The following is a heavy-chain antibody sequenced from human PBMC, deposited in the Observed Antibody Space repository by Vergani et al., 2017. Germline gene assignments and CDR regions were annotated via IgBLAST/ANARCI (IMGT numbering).Heavy chain of an antibody. CDR3: ARQESDGWHVDY. V-gene: IGHV3-74*01. CDR1: GFTFSGSA. Sequence: EVQLVESGGGLVQPGGSLKLSCAASGFTFSGSAMHWVRQAPGKGPVLVSRIKSDGSITNYADFVRGRFTISRDNARNTLFLQLNDLRAEDTAVYYCARQESDGWHVDYWGQGTLVTVSS. J-gene: IGHJ4*02. CDR2: IKSDGSIT. D-gene: IGHD5-24*01.